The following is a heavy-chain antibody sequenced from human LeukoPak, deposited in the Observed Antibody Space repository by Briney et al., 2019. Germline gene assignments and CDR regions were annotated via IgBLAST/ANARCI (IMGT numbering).Heavy chain of an antibody. D-gene: IGHD2-2*01. CDR3: ALGDVVVPAAN. Sequence: SSETLSLTCAVYGGSFSGYYWSWIRQPPGKGLEWIGEINHSGSTNYNPSLKSRVTISVDTSKNQFSLKLSSVTAADTAVYYCALGDVVVPAANWGQGTLVTVSS. CDR2: INHSGST. V-gene: IGHV4-34*01. CDR1: GGSFSGYY. J-gene: IGHJ4*02.